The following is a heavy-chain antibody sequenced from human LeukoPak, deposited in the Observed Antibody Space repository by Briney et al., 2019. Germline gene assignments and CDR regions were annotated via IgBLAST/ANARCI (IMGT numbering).Heavy chain of an antibody. Sequence: SETLSLTCAVSDDSISSNAYYWGWIRQPPGKGLEWLGTIYYTGKTFYNPSLESRVTISVDTSKNHFSLKVTSVTAADTALYYCARRGAHCSSPWCPQTHAFDIWGQGAMVTVSS. CDR1: DDSISSNAYY. J-gene: IGHJ3*02. CDR2: IYYTGKT. CDR3: ARRGAHCSSPWCPQTHAFDI. V-gene: IGHV4-39*02. D-gene: IGHD2-2*01.